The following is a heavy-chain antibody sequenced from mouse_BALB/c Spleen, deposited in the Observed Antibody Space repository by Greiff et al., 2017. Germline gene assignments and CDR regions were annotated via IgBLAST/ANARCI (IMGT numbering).Heavy chain of an antibody. J-gene: IGHJ3*01. V-gene: IGHV14-4*02. CDR2: IDPENGDT. Sequence: VQLQQSGAELVRSGASVKLSCTASGFNIKDYYMHWVKQRPEQGLEWIGWIDPENGDTEYAPKFQGKATMTADTSSNTAYLQLSSLTSEDTAVYYCDGDYRYDGGPWFAYWGQGTLVTVSA. CDR1: GFNIKDYY. D-gene: IGHD2-14*01. CDR3: DGDYRYDGGPWFAY.